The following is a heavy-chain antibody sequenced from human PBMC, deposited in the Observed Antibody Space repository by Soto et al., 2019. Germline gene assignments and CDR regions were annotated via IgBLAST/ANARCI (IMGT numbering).Heavy chain of an antibody. CDR1: GFTVSSYA. V-gene: IGHV3-23*01. Sequence: EVQLLESGGGLVQPGESLRLSCAASGFTVSSYAMSWVRQAPGKGLEWVSVISGSDDSTYYADSVKGRFTISRDNSKNTLYLQMNSLRAEDTAVYYCAKRSSSSTLDYWGQGTLVTVSS. CDR2: ISGSDDST. D-gene: IGHD6-6*01. J-gene: IGHJ4*02. CDR3: AKRSSSSTLDY.